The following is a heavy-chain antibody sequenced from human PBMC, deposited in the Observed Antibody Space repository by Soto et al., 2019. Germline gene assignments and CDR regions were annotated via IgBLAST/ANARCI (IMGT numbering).Heavy chain of an antibody. V-gene: IGHV3-30-3*01. CDR3: ARYGYYYGSCGYYFERPILCY. J-gene: IGHJ4*02. CDR1: GFTFSSYA. D-gene: IGHD3-22*01. CDR2: ISYDGSNK. Sequence: QVQLVESGGGVVQPGRSLRLSCAASGFTFSSYAMHWLRQAPGKGLERVVVISYDGSNKYYAVSVKGRFTISRDHSKTTLSLQKNSLSAGPTSVDYCARYGYYYGSCGYYFERPILCYWGQGTLVNVSS.